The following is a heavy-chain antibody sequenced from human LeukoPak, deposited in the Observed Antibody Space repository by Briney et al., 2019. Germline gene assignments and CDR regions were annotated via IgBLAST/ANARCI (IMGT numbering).Heavy chain of an antibody. D-gene: IGHD3-16*02. CDR1: GDSIRSTNW. CDR3: ARAGDDYVWGSYRQFDY. J-gene: IGHJ4*02. CDR2: IYHSGST. V-gene: IGHV4-4*02. Sequence: SETLPLTCAVSGDSIRSTNWWSWVRQPPGKGLEWIGEIYHSGSTNYNPSLKSRVTISIDKSKNQFSLKVSSVTAADTAVYFCARAGDDYVWGSYRQFDYWGQGTLVTVSS.